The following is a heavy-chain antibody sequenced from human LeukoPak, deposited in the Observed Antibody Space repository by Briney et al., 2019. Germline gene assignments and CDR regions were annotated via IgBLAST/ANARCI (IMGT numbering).Heavy chain of an antibody. CDR2: IIPIFGTA. CDR1: GGTFSSYA. V-gene: IGHV1-69*13. Sequence: GASVKVSCKASGGTFSSYAINWVRQAPGQGLEWMGGIIPIFGTANYAQKFQGRVTITADESTSTAYMELSSLRSEDTAVYYCATRSVRKGLSYFDYWGQGTLVTVSS. D-gene: IGHD2/OR15-2a*01. CDR3: ATRSVRKGLSYFDY. J-gene: IGHJ4*02.